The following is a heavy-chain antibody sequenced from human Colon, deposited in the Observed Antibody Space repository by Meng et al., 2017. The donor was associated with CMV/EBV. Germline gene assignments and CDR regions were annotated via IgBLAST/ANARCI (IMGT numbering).Heavy chain of an antibody. J-gene: IGHJ6*02. CDR1: GYKFTDYY. V-gene: IGHV1-2*02. D-gene: IGHD4-11*01. CDR2: IYPDSGGT. CDR3: ARAERGVTTVLPAQFSGLSV. Sequence: ASVKVSCKASGYKFTDYYIHWVRQAPGQGLEWMGWIYPDSGGTTSAQKFQGRLTMTRDTSMSTVFMELKGLNSDDTAIYYCARAERGVTTVLPAQFSGLSVWGQGTTVTVSS.